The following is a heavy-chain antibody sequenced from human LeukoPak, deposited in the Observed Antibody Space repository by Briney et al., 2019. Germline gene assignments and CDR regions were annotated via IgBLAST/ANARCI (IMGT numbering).Heavy chain of an antibody. D-gene: IGHD2-15*01. V-gene: IGHV4-39*07. CDR2: IYYSGST. Sequence: PSETLSLTCTVSGGSISSSSYYWGWIRQPPGKGLEWIGSIYYSGSTYYNPSLKSRVTISVDTSKNQFSLKLSSVTAADTAVYYCARDLEGYCSGGSCYTHAFDIWGQGTMVTVSS. CDR1: GGSISSSSYY. J-gene: IGHJ3*02. CDR3: ARDLEGYCSGGSCYTHAFDI.